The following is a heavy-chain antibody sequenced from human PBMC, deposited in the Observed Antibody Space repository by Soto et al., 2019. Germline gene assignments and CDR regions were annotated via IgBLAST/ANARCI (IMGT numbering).Heavy chain of an antibody. Sequence: HPGGSLRLSCAASGFTFSSYAMSWVRQAPGKGLEWVSAISGSGGSTYYADSVKGRFTISRDNSKNTLYLQMNSLRAEDTAVYYCAKDLGVDVTAIYFDYWGQGTLVTVSS. V-gene: IGHV3-23*01. D-gene: IGHD2-21*02. CDR2: ISGSGGST. CDR1: GFTFSSYA. J-gene: IGHJ4*02. CDR3: AKDLGVDVTAIYFDY.